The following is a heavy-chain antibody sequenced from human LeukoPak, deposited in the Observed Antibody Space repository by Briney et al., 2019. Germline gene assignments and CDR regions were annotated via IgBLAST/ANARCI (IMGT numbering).Heavy chain of an antibody. V-gene: IGHV3-64*01. CDR1: GFTFSSYA. J-gene: IGHJ5*02. CDR2: ISSNGGST. Sequence: GSLRLSCAASGFTFSSYAMHWVRQAPGKGLEYVSAISSNGGSTYYANSVKGRFTISRDNSKNTLYLQMGSLRAEDMAVYYCARGQAVVPAAYRGGWFDPWGQGTLATVSS. CDR3: ARGQAVVPAAYRGGWFDP. D-gene: IGHD2-2*01.